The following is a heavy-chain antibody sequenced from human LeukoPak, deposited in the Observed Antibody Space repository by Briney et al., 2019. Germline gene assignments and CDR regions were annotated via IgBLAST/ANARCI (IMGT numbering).Heavy chain of an antibody. J-gene: IGHJ5*01. V-gene: IGHV4-59*08. CDR2: IYYTGST. CDR1: GGSITTYY. CDR3: ARHYSITGGRLSGYWLDT. Sequence: SETLSLTCTVSGGSITTYYWSWIRQPPGKGLEWIAYIYYTGSTNYNPSLKSRVTISVDTSKNQVSLKLSSVTAADTAVYYCARHYSITGGRLSGYWLDTWGHGTLVTASS. D-gene: IGHD7-27*01.